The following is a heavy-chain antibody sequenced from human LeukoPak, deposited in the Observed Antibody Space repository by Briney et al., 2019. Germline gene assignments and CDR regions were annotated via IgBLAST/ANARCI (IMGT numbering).Heavy chain of an antibody. CDR2: ISWNSGSI. Sequence: GGSLRLSCAASGFTFDDYAMHWVRQAPGKGLEWVSGISWNSGSIGYADSVKGRFTISRDNAKKSLYLQMNSLRAEDTAVYYCVKVGGEKDRGNWFDPWGQGTLVTVSS. CDR3: VKVGGEKDRGNWFDP. V-gene: IGHV3-9*01. D-gene: IGHD1-26*01. J-gene: IGHJ5*02. CDR1: GFTFDDYA.